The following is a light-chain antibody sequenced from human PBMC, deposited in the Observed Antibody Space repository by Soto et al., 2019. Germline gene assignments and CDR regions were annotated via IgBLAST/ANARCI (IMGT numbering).Light chain of an antibody. CDR1: QALSNY. CDR3: QLLSRYPRT. CDR2: SAS. V-gene: IGKV1-9*01. Sequence: IQLRHAPSVLRASWGDTLTNNCRASQALSNYLAWYQQKPGKAPDLLIYSASTLQSGVPSRFSGSGSETEFSLTISALQPEDLATCYCQLLSRYPRTFGGGTKVDIK. J-gene: IGKJ4*01.